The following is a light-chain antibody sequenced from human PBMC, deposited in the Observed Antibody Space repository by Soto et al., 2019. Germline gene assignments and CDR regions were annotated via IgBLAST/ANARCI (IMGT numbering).Light chain of an antibody. V-gene: IGKV3-11*01. Sequence: EIVLTQSPATLSLSPGERATLSCRASQSVNTYLAWYQHKRGQAPRLLIYDASTRATGIPARFSGSGSGTNFTLTISSLEPEDFAVYYCQQRTPWPVSITFGQGTRLEIK. CDR1: QSVNTY. J-gene: IGKJ5*01. CDR2: DAS. CDR3: QQRTPWPVSIT.